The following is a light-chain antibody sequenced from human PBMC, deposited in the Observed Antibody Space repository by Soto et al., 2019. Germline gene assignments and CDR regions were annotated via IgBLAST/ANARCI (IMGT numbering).Light chain of an antibody. CDR2: DVA. CDR3: QQHTQSLWT. CDR1: QSVSDNQ. V-gene: IGKV3-20*01. J-gene: IGKJ1*01. Sequence: EVVVTQSPGTLSLSPGERTTLSCTTSQSVSDNQLAWYQQKPGHAPRLLIYDVAIRATTSPDRFSGSGSGTDFSLTINRLEPEDFAVDYCQQHTQSLWTFGPGTKVDIK.